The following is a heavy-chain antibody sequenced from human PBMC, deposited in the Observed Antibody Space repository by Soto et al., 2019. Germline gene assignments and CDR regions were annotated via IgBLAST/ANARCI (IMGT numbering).Heavy chain of an antibody. Sequence: SETLSLTCDVSGDTISTGGYTWAWIRQPPGKGLEWIGYIYHSGSTYYNPTLKSRVTISVDRSKNQFSLKLSSVTAADTAVYYCARGNVVAIEYWGQGTLVTVSS. V-gene: IGHV4-30-2*01. D-gene: IGHD2-21*01. CDR1: GDTISTGGYT. CDR2: IYHSGST. J-gene: IGHJ4*02. CDR3: ARGNVVAIEY.